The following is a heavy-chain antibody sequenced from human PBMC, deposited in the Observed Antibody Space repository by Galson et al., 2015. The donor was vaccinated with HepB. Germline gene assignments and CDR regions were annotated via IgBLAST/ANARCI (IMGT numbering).Heavy chain of an antibody. V-gene: IGHV3-30*18. J-gene: IGHJ6*02. Sequence: SLRLSCAASGFTFSSYGMHWVRQAPGKGLEWVAVISYDGSNKYYADSVKGRFTISRDNSKNTLYLQMNSLRAEDTAVYYCAKDFRYCSGGSCYFYYYGMDVWGQGTTVTVSS. CDR3: AKDFRYCSGGSCYFYYYGMDV. D-gene: IGHD2-15*01. CDR1: GFTFSSYG. CDR2: ISYDGSNK.